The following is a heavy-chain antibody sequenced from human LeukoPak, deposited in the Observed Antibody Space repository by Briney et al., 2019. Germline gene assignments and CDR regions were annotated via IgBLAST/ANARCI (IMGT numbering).Heavy chain of an antibody. CDR2: ISGSGGST. J-gene: IGHJ4*02. V-gene: IGHV3-23*01. CDR1: GSTFSSYA. D-gene: IGHD1-26*01. Sequence: GGSLRLSCAASGSTFSSYAMSWVRQAPGKGLEWVSAISGSGGSTYYADSVKGRFTISRDNSRNTLYLQMYSLRAEDAAVYFCARGYNSRAATTDCCPLDYWGQGTLVTVSS. CDR3: ARGYNSRAATTDCCPLDY.